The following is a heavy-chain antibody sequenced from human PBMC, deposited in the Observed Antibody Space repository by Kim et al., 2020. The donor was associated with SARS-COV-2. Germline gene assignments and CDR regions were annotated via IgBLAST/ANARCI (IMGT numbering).Heavy chain of an antibody. CDR2: A. J-gene: IGHJ4*02. D-gene: IGHD1-26*01. CDR3: ARDLGVGAAR. V-gene: IGHV1-69*01. Sequence: ANDAQKFQGRVTITADESTSTAYMELSSLRSEDTAVYYCARDLGVGAARWGQGTLVTVSS.